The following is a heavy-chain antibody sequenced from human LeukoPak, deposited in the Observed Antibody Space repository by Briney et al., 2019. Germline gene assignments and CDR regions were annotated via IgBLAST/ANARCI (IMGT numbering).Heavy chain of an antibody. CDR2: ITGSGGHT. CDR1: GFTFSIYA. CDR3: AKEWAYSGYNGLDY. V-gene: IGHV3-23*01. D-gene: IGHD5-12*01. J-gene: IGHJ4*02. Sequence: GGSLRLSCVASGFTFSIYAMSWVRQAPGKGLEWVSAITGSGGHTYYADSVKGRFTISRDNSKNTLYLQMNSLRAEDTAIYYCAKEWAYSGYNGLDYWGRGTLVTVSS.